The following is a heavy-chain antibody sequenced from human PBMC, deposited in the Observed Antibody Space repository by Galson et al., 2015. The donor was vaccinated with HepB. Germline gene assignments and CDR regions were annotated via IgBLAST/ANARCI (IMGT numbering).Heavy chain of an antibody. V-gene: IGHV3-30*18. CDR1: GFTFSAYA. Sequence: SLRLSCAASGFTFSAYAMHWVRQAPGKGLEWVALISFDGSNKFYADSVKGRFTISRDNSKNTLYLQMNSLRDEDTAVYYCAKDLGSGWSVDCWGQGTLVTVSS. CDR3: AKDLGSGWSVDC. J-gene: IGHJ4*02. D-gene: IGHD6-19*01. CDR2: ISFDGSNK.